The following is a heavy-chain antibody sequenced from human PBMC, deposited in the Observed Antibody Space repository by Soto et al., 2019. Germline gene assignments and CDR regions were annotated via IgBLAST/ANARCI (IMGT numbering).Heavy chain of an antibody. D-gene: IGHD5-18*01. Sequence: SETLSLTCTVSGGAVSSGSYYWSWIRQSPGKGLEWTGYFYCTGSTNYNPSLKSRVTISADTSKNQFSLKLRTVTAADTAVYYCAREGNRYSYGFDSWGRGILVTV. V-gene: IGHV4-61*01. CDR2: FYCTGST. CDR1: GGAVSSGSYY. J-gene: IGHJ4*02. CDR3: AREGNRYSYGFDS.